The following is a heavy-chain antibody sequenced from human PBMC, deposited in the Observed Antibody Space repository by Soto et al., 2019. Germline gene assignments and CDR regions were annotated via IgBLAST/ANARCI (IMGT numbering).Heavy chain of an antibody. V-gene: IGHV3-74*01. CDR3: ARKGEVTGLKY. D-gene: IGHD1-20*01. J-gene: IGHJ4*02. CDR2: INPDGSST. Sequence: EVQLVESGGGLVQPGGSLRVSCAASGFIFNDYWLHWVRQAPGKGLEWLSRINPDGSSTDYADSVKGRFTVSRDNAKNTLYLQMNSLRAEGTAVYYCARKGEVTGLKYWGQGTLVTVSS. CDR1: GFIFNDYW.